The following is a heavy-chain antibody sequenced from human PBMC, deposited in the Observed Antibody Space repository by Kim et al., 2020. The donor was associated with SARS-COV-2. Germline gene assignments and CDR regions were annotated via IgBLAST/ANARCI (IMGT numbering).Heavy chain of an antibody. V-gene: IGHV3-74*03. CDR2: INNDGTDA. CDR1: GFTFSNHW. J-gene: IGHJ4*02. D-gene: IGHD3-16*01. Sequence: GGYLRLSCAASGFTFSNHWMHWVRQAPGKGLMWVSRINNDGTDAVYADSVKGRFTISRDNAKNMLYLQMNSLGVEDTAIYYCVRGNLGPDYWGQGTLVT. CDR3: VRGNLGPDY.